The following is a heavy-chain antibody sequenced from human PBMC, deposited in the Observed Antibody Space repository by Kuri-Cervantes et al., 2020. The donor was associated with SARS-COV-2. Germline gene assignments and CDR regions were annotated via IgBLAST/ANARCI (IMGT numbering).Heavy chain of an antibody. CDR1: GYTFTSYG. Sequence: ASVKVSCKASGYTFTSYGISWVRQAPGQGLEWMGWISAYNGNTNYAQKLQGRVTMTTDTPTSTAYMELSSLRSEDTAVYYCARDFAGYSSDEYYFDYWGQGTLVTVSS. J-gene: IGHJ4*02. D-gene: IGHD6-25*01. CDR3: ARDFAGYSSDEYYFDY. V-gene: IGHV1-18*01. CDR2: ISAYNGNT.